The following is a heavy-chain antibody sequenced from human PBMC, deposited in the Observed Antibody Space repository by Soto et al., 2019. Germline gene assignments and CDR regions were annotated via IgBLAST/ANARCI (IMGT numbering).Heavy chain of an antibody. D-gene: IGHD3-16*01. CDR1: GFPFSAYN. CDR2: ITVGSSHI. V-gene: IGHV3-21*01. J-gene: IGHJ4*02. Sequence: GGSLRLSCTGSGFPFSAYNINWVRQAPGKGLKWVSSITVGSSHIYQPNSMKGRFTISRDDAKNSVYLQIDSLRDEDTALYYCSRSPEVGVRGAYWGQGTLVTVSS. CDR3: SRSPEVGVRGAY.